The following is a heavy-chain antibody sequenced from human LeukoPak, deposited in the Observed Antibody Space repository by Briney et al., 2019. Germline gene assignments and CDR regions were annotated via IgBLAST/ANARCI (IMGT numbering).Heavy chain of an antibody. CDR1: GGSPSGYY. V-gene: IGHV4-34*01. CDR3: ARDGAFPIVPAFDI. J-gene: IGHJ3*02. D-gene: IGHD3-22*01. CDR2: INHSGST. Sequence: SETLSHTCAVYGGSPSGYYWRWIRQPPGKGLEWIGEINHSGSTNYNPSLKSRVTISVDTSKNQFSLKLSSVTAADTAVYYCARDGAFPIVPAFDIWGQGTMVTVSS.